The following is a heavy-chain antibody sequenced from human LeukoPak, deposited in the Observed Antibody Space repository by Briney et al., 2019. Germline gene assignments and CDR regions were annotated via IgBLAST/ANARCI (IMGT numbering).Heavy chain of an antibody. V-gene: IGHV3-7*01. CDR1: EFIFSNYW. J-gene: IGHJ6*03. Sequence: PGGSLRLSCAGSEFIFSNYWMTWVRQAPGKGLEWVANIKEDGSETYYVDSVKGRFTISRDNSKNTLYLQMNSLRAEDTAVYYCAKGGGPRYYGSGTPVYYYYYYMDVWGKGTTVTVSS. D-gene: IGHD3-10*01. CDR3: AKGGGPRYYGSGTPVYYYYYYMDV. CDR2: IKEDGSET.